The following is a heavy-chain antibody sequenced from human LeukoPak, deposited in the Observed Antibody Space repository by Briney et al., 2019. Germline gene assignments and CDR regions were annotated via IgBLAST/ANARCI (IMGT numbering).Heavy chain of an antibody. CDR1: GFTFNNYN. J-gene: IGHJ1*01. CDR2: ISSSSTYI. CDR3: AKDPPSFHH. Sequence: GGSLRLSCAASGFTFNNYNMNWVRQAPGKGLEWVSSISSSSTYIYYADSVKGRFTISRDNAKNSLYLQMNSLRAEDAAIYYCAKDPPSFHHWGQGTLVTVSS. V-gene: IGHV3-21*01.